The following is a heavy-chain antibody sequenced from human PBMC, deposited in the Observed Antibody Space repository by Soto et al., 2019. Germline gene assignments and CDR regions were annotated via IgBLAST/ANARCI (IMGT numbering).Heavy chain of an antibody. Sequence: PGESLKVSCKADGYSFTRHWIGWVRQVPGRGLEWVAVIYPADSDARYSPSFRGRGTISVDISINTVYLQWRSLKASDTAIYFCARQDIFTAQVRGVYFDPCGQRTPFTVS. J-gene: IGHJ4*02. CDR1: GYSFTRHW. CDR3: ARQDIFTAQVRGVYFDP. D-gene: IGHD3-9*01. V-gene: IGHV5-51*01. CDR2: IYPADSDA.